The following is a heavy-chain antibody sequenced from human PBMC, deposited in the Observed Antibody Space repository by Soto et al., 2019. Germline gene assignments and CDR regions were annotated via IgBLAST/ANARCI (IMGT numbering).Heavy chain of an antibody. V-gene: IGHV3-33*01. CDR3: ARVEAPLIHSDHYYYGMDV. Sequence: QVQLVESGGGVVRPGRSLRLACEASGFSCSTYGMHLVRQAPGKGLQWVADIWYDGTNTYYADSVKGRFTIYRDNSKYTLYLESNKLRAEDTAVYYCARVEAPLIHSDHYYYGMDVWRQGTTVTVSS. CDR1: GFSCSTYG. J-gene: IGHJ6*02. D-gene: IGHD5-18*01. CDR2: IWYDGTNT.